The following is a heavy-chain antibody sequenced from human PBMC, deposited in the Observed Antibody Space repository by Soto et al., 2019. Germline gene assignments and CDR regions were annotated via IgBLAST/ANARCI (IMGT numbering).Heavy chain of an antibody. D-gene: IGHD2-2*01. CDR2: INAGNGNT. V-gene: IGHV1-3*01. J-gene: IGHJ5*02. CDR1: GYTFTSYA. CDR3: ARDFSYCSSTSCFPELWFDP. Sequence: ASVKVSCKASGYTFTSYAMHWVRQAPGQRLEWMGWINAGNGNTEYSQKFQGRVTITRDTSASTAYMELSSLRSEDTAVYYCARDFSYCSSTSCFPELWFDPWGQGTLVTVSS.